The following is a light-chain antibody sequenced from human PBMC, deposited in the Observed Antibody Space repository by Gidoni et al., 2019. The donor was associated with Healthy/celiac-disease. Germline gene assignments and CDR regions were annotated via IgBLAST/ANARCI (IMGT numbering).Light chain of an antibody. V-gene: IGKV1-33*01. Sequence: DIHLTQSPSSLSASVGDRVTITCQASQDISNYLNLYQQKPGKSPKLLIYDASNLETGVPSRFSGSGSGTDFTFTISSMQPEDIATYYCQQYDNLPITFGQGTRLEIK. CDR1: QDISNY. CDR2: DAS. CDR3: QQYDNLPIT. J-gene: IGKJ5*01.